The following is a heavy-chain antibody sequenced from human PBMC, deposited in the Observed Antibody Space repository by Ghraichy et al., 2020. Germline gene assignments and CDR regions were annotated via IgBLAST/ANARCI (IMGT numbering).Heavy chain of an antibody. CDR1: GFTFSSYA. J-gene: IGHJ4*02. Sequence: GGSRRLSCAASGFTFSSYAMNWVRQAPGKGLEWVSAISGSGGSTYYADSVKGRFTISRDNSKNTLYLQMNSLRAEDTAVYYCAKDKSSGSYADYWGQGTLVTVSS. V-gene: IGHV3-23*01. CDR3: AKDKSSGSYADY. D-gene: IGHD1-26*01. CDR2: ISGSGGST.